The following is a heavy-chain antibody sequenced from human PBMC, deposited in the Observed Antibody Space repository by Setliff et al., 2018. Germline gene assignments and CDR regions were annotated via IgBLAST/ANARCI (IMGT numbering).Heavy chain of an antibody. D-gene: IGHD3-10*01. CDR1: GFIFSNYA. CDR3: AKVKKQLIRGSGLDL. Sequence: PGGSLRLSCAASGFIFSNYAVSWVRQPPGKGLEWVSTIFSGGSSPYYADSVKGRFTISRDNSQNTLYLQMDSLRPEDTAVYYCAKVKKQLIRGSGLDLWGQGTLVTVSS. V-gene: IGHV3-23*05. CDR2: IFSGGSSP. J-gene: IGHJ5*02.